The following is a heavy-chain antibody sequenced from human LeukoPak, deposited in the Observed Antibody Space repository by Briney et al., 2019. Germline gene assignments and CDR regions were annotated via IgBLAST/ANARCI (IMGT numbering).Heavy chain of an antibody. CDR1: GFTFSSYG. Sequence: PGGSLRLSCAASGFTFSSYGMHWVRQAPGKGLEWVAVISYDGSNKYYADSVKGRSTISRDNSKNTLYLQMNSLRAEDTAVYYCAKALHSYYDFWSGYFIKDYGMDVWGQGTTVTVSS. CDR3: AKALHSYYDFWSGYFIKDYGMDV. CDR2: ISYDGSNK. V-gene: IGHV3-30*18. D-gene: IGHD3-3*01. J-gene: IGHJ6*02.